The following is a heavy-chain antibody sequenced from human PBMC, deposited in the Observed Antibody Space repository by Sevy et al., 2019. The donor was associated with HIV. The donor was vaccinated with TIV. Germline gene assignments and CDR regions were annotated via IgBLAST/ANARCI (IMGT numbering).Heavy chain of an antibody. CDR1: GGSFSGYY. Sequence: SETLSLTCAVYGGSFSGYYWSWIRQPPGKGLEWIGEINDSGSTNYNPSLKSRVTISVDTSKNQFSLKLSSVTAADTAVYYCARESGFPWSIAVAGLDYWGQGTLVTVSS. V-gene: IGHV4-34*01. J-gene: IGHJ4*02. CDR3: ARESGFPWSIAVAGLDY. D-gene: IGHD6-19*01. CDR2: INDSGST.